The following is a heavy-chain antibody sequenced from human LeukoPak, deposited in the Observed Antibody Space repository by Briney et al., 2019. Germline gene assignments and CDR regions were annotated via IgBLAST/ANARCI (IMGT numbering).Heavy chain of an antibody. CDR2: IYYSGST. CDR3: ARDVVHYYDSSGYLDY. D-gene: IGHD3-22*01. V-gene: IGHV4-39*07. Sequence: SETLSLTCNVSGGSIISSGYYWGWIRQPPGKGLEWIGCIYYSGSTYYNPSLESRATISVYTSKNQFSLKLTSVTAADTAVYYCARDVVHYYDSSGYLDYWGQGTMITVSS. J-gene: IGHJ4*02. CDR1: GGSIISSGYY.